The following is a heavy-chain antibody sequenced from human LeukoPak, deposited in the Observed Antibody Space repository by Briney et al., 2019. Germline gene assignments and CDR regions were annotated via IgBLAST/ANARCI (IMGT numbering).Heavy chain of an antibody. Sequence: PSETLSLTCAVYGGSFSGYYWSWIRQPPGKGLEWIGEINHSGSTNYNPSLKSRVTISVDTSKNQFSLKLSSVTAGDTAVYYCARGIEDTAMVTVWFDPWGQGTLVTVSS. CDR3: ARGIEDTAMVTVWFDP. CDR2: INHSGST. D-gene: IGHD5-18*01. V-gene: IGHV4-34*01. J-gene: IGHJ5*02. CDR1: GGSFSGYY.